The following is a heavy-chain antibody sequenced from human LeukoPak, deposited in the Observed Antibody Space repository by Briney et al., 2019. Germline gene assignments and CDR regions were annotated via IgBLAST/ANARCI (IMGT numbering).Heavy chain of an antibody. Sequence: PGGSLRLSCAASGFTFSSYGMHWIRQAPGKGLEWVAVISYDGSNKYYADSVKGRSTISRDNSKNTLYLQMNSLRAEDTAVYYCAKDVGGGRTTAYYYYGMDVWGQGTTVTVSS. CDR3: AKDVGGGRTTAYYYYGMDV. V-gene: IGHV3-30*18. J-gene: IGHJ6*02. D-gene: IGHD1-1*01. CDR2: ISYDGSNK. CDR1: GFTFSSYG.